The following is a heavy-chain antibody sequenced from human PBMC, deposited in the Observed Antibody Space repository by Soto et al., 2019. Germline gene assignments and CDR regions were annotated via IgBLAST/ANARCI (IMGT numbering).Heavy chain of an antibody. CDR1: GYTFTGYY. CDR2: INPNSGGT. Sequence: GASVKVSCKASGYTFTGYYMHWVRQAPGQGLEWVGWINPNSGGTNYAQKFQGRVTMTRDTSISTAYMELSRLRSDDTAVYYCTGGEAAAGQFDYWGQGTLVTVSS. J-gene: IGHJ4*02. V-gene: IGHV1-2*02. CDR3: TGGEAAAGQFDY. D-gene: IGHD6-13*01.